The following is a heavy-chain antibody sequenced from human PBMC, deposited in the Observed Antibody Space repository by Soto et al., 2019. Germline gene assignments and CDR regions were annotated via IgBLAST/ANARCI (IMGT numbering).Heavy chain of an antibody. CDR1: GGPISSGGYY. Sequence: SETLSLTCTVSGGPISSGGYYWSWIRQHPGKGLEWIGYIYYSGSTYYNPSLKSRVTISVDTSKNQFSLKLSSVTAADTAVYYCAREVKGGQNYDFWSGYYGNYYYYMDVWGKGTTVTVSS. CDR3: AREVKGGQNYDFWSGYYGNYYYYMDV. V-gene: IGHV4-31*03. CDR2: IYYSGST. D-gene: IGHD3-3*01. J-gene: IGHJ6*03.